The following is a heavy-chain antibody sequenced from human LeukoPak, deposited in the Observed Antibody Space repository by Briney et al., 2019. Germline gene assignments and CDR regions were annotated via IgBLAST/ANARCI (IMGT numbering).Heavy chain of an antibody. CDR1: GGSISGNY. Sequence: PSETLSLTCTVSGGSISGNYWTWIRQPPGKGLEWIGQIHYSGRPDYNPSLKSRVTISVDTSKNQLSLKVTSVTGADTAVYYCARFGVDYDMDVWGQGTTVTVSS. CDR3: ARFGVDYDMDV. V-gene: IGHV4-59*01. J-gene: IGHJ6*02. CDR2: IHYSGRP. D-gene: IGHD3-16*01.